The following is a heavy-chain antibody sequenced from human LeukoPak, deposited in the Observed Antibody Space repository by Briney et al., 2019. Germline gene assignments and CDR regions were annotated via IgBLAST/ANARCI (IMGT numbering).Heavy chain of an antibody. D-gene: IGHD3-3*01. CDR1: GGSISSHY. CDR2: IYYSGST. Sequence: SETLSLTCTVSGGSISSHYWSWIRQPPGKGLEWLGYIYYSGSTNYNPSLKSRVTISVDTSKNQFSLKLSSVTAADTAVYYCARLRFLEWLFHDAFDIWGQGTMVTVSS. V-gene: IGHV4-59*11. J-gene: IGHJ3*02. CDR3: ARLRFLEWLFHDAFDI.